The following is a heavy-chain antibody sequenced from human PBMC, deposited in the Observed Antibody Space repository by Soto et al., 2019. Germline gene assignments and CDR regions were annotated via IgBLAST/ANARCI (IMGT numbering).Heavy chain of an antibody. CDR3: ARGFGELLYLFVPWFDP. Sequence: SETLSLTCTVSGGSISSSSYYWGWIRQPPGKGLEWIGSIYYSGSTYYNPSLKSRVTISIDTSKNQFSLKLSSVTAADTAVYYCARGFGELLYLFVPWFDPWGQGTLVTVSS. CDR2: IYYSGST. CDR1: GGSISSSSYY. V-gene: IGHV4-39*01. D-gene: IGHD3-10*01. J-gene: IGHJ5*02.